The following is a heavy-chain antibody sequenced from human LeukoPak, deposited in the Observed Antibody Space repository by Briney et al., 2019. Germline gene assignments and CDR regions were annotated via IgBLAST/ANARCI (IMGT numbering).Heavy chain of an antibody. Sequence: GGSLRLSCVASGFSFSSYAMSWVRQAPGKGLEWVASISGSGGDTHYADSVKGRFTISRDISKNTLYVQMNSLRAEDTAVYYCVKDPGRNSWDFAYWGQGSLVTVSS. CDR2: ISGSGGDT. D-gene: IGHD3-10*01. CDR3: VKDPGRNSWDFAY. V-gene: IGHV3-23*01. CDR1: GFSFSSYA. J-gene: IGHJ4*02.